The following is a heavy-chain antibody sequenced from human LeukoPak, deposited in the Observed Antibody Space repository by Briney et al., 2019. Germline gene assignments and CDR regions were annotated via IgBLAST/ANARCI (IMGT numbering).Heavy chain of an antibody. CDR1: GFRFSDFT. CDR2: IGGRGGST. CDR3: GKEGGA. J-gene: IGHJ5*02. Sequence: PGGSQRLSCAASGFRFSDFTMTWVRQAPWKGPEWVSAIGGRGGSTYYADSVGGRFTISRDNSKDMVYLQMNSLKVEDTATYYCGKEGGAWGQGTKVTVSS. D-gene: IGHD3-16*01. V-gene: IGHV3-23*01.